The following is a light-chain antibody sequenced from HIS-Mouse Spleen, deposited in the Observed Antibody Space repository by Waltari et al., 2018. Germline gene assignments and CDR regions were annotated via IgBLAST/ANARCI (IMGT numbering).Light chain of an antibody. CDR3: CSYAGSSTYV. CDR1: SSDVGSYNL. CDR2: EGS. J-gene: IGLJ1*01. V-gene: IGLV2-23*01. Sequence: QSALTQPASVSGSPGQSITISCTGTSSDVGSYNLVSWYQQHPGKAPKLMIYEGSKRPSGVSNSFSGSKSGNTASLTISGLQAEDEADYYCCSYAGSSTYVFGTGNKVTVL.